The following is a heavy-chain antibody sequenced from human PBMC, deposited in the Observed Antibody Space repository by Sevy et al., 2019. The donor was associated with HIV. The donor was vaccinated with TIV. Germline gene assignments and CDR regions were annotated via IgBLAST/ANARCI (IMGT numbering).Heavy chain of an antibody. CDR2: ISWNSGSI. Sequence: GGSLRLSCAASGFTFDDYAMHWVRQAPGKGLEWVSGISWNSGSIGYADSVKGRFTISRDNAKNSLYLQMNSLRAEDTASYYYAKDIGSSPMSFDYWGQGTLVTVSS. CDR1: GFTFDDYA. D-gene: IGHD6-6*01. J-gene: IGHJ4*03. CDR3: AKDIGSSPMSFDY. V-gene: IGHV3-9*01.